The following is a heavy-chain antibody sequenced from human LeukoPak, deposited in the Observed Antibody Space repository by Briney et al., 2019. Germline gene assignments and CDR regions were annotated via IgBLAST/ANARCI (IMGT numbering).Heavy chain of an antibody. J-gene: IGHJ2*01. Sequence: GGSLRLSCAASGFTFDDYAMPWVRQAPGKGLEWVSGISWNSGSIGYADSVKGRFTISRDNAKNSLYLQMNSLRAEDTALYYCAKDRRQVLRFLSFDLWGRGTLVTVSS. D-gene: IGHD3-3*01. CDR3: AKDRRQVLRFLSFDL. CDR2: ISWNSGSI. CDR1: GFTFDDYA. V-gene: IGHV3-9*01.